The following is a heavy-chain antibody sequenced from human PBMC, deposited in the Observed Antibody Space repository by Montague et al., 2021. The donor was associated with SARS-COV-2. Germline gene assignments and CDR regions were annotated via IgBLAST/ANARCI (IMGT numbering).Heavy chain of an antibody. J-gene: IGHJ6*02. CDR3: AKSGYCNTKCAALGV. CDR2: IGGSGVDT. D-gene: IGHD2-15*01. CDR1: GVSFSNYV. V-gene: IGHV3-23*01. Sequence: SLRLSCAASGVSFSNYVMNWVRQAPGKGLEWVSNIGGSGVDTYYADSVKGRFAISRDNSKNTLYLQMDSLRAEDTALYHCAKSGYCNTKCAALGVWGQGTTVTVSS.